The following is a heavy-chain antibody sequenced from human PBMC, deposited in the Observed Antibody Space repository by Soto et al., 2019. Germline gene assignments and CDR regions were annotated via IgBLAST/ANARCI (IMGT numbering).Heavy chain of an antibody. CDR2: ISYDGSNK. V-gene: IGHV3-30-3*01. CDR3: ARGTTTYYYYYGMDV. Sequence: QVQLVESGGGVVQPGRSLRLSCAASGFTFSSYAIHWVRQAPGKGLEWVAVISYDGSNKYYADSVKGRFTTSRDNSKNTLYLQMNSLRAEDTAVYYCARGTTTYYYYYGMDVWGQGTTVTGSS. D-gene: IGHD1-1*01. CDR1: GFTFSSYA. J-gene: IGHJ6*02.